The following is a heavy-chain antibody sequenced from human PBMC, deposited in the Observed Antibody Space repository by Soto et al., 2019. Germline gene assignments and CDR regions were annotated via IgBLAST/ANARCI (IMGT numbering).Heavy chain of an antibody. Sequence: GSLRLSCAASGFTFSSYAMHWVRQAPGKGLEWVAVISYDGSNKYYADSVKGRFTISRDNFKNTLYLQMNSLRAEDTAVYYCARDTGPRQAYSSRRTGPWGQGTLVTVS. V-gene: IGHV3-30-3*01. CDR1: GFTFSSYA. CDR2: ISYDGSNK. CDR3: ARDTGPRQAYSSRRTGP. D-gene: IGHD6-13*01. J-gene: IGHJ5*02.